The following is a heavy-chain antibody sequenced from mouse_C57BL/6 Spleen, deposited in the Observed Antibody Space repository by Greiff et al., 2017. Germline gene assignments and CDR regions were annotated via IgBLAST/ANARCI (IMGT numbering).Heavy chain of an antibody. CDR3: TPYGNYVGFAY. D-gene: IGHD2-1*01. CDR1: GFNIKDAY. Sequence: VQLQQSGAELVRPGASVKLSCTASGFNIKDAYMHWVKQRPEQGLEWIGWIDPENGDTEYASKFQGKAPITADTSSNTAYLQLSSLTSEDTAVYYCTPYGNYVGFAYWGQGTLGTVSA. V-gene: IGHV14-4*01. CDR2: IDPENGDT. J-gene: IGHJ3*01.